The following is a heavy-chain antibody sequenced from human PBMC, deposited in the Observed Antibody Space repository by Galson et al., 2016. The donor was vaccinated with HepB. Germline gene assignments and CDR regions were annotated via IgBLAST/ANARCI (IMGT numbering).Heavy chain of an antibody. CDR3: ARRGYYDSSGYAFDI. Sequence: SLRLSCAASGFTFSSYWMHWVRRAPGKGLVWVSRINSDGSSTSYADSVKGRFTISRDNAKNTLYLQMNSLRAEDTAVYYCARRGYYDSSGYAFDIWGQGTMVTVSS. J-gene: IGHJ3*02. CDR2: INSDGSST. D-gene: IGHD3-22*01. V-gene: IGHV3-74*01. CDR1: GFTFSSYW.